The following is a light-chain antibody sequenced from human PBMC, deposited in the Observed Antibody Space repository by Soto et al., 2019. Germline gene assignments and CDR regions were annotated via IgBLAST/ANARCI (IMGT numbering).Light chain of an antibody. Sequence: QSVLTQPASVSGSPGQSITISCTGTRSDIGGYNFVSWYQQLPGKAPKLMIYDVTNRPSGVSDRFSGSKSGNTASLTISGLQAEDEADYYCSSYTSSTTVLFGGGTKLTVL. CDR1: RSDIGGYNF. V-gene: IGLV2-14*01. CDR3: SSYTSSTTVL. J-gene: IGLJ2*01. CDR2: DVT.